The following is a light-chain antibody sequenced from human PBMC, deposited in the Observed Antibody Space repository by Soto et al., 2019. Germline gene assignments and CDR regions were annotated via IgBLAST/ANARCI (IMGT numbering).Light chain of an antibody. CDR2: GNS. CDR3: SSYTSISTLYV. Sequence: QSVLTQPPSVSGAPGQRVTISCTGSSSNIGAGYDVHWYQQLPGTAPKLLIYGNSNRPSGVPDRFSGSKSGTSASLAITGLQAEDEADYYCSSYTSISTLYVFGTGTQLTVL. V-gene: IGLV1-40*01. J-gene: IGLJ1*01. CDR1: SSNIGAGYD.